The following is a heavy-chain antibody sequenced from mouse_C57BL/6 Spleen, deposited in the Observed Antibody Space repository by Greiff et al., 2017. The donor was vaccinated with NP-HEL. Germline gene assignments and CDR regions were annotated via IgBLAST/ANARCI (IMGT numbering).Heavy chain of an antibody. J-gene: IGHJ2*01. V-gene: IGHV1-19*01. CDR3: ARGGGSYEGNYFDY. CDR2: INPYNGGT. CDR1: GYTFTDYY. D-gene: IGHD1-1*02. Sequence: EVQLQQSGPVLVKPGASVKMSCKASGYTFTDYYMNWVKQSHGKSLEWIGVINPYNGGTSYNQKFKGKATLTVDKSSSTAYMELNSLTSEDSAVYYGARGGGSYEGNYFDYWGQGTTLTVSS.